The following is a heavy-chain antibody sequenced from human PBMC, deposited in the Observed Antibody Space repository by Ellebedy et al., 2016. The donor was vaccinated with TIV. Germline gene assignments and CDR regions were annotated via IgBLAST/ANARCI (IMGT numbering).Heavy chain of an antibody. CDR3: VREIAARI. J-gene: IGHJ3*02. V-gene: IGHV3-48*04. Sequence: GESLKISCAASAFSFSRYNMNWVRQAPGKGLEWISYIGGDNSPGVIFYADSLRGRFTVSRDNVKNSLYLQMNGLRAEDTAVYYCVREIAARIWGQGTMVIVSS. CDR2: IGGDNSPGVI. D-gene: IGHD6-6*01. CDR1: AFSFSRYN.